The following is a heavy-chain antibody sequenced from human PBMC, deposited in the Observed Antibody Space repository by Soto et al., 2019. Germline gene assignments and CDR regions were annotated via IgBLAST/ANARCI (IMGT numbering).Heavy chain of an antibody. CDR1: GYTFTDYY. V-gene: IGHV1-18*04. CDR3: ARDGSGSYPYYFDY. Sequence: ASVKVSCKASGYTFTDYYMHWVRQAPGQGLEWMGWINPNNGNTNYAQKFQGRVTMTTDTSTSTAYMELRSLRSDDTAVYYCARDGSGSYPYYFDYWGQATLVPVS. J-gene: IGHJ4*02. D-gene: IGHD3-10*01. CDR2: INPNNGNT.